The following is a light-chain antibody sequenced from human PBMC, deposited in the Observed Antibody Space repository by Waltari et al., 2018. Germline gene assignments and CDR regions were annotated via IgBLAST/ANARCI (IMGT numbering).Light chain of an antibody. V-gene: IGLV10-54*04. J-gene: IGLJ3*02. Sequence: QSGLTQPPSVSKGLRQTATLTCTGDSNNVGHEGAAWVQQYQGHPPKLLSYRNNNRPSGISARFSASRSGDTASLTITGLQPEDEADYYCSAWDRSLSAWVFGGRTKLTVL. CDR2: RNN. CDR3: SAWDRSLSAWV. CDR1: SNNVGHEG.